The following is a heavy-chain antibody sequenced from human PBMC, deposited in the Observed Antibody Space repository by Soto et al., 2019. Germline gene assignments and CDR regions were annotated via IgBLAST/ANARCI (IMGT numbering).Heavy chain of an antibody. J-gene: IGHJ4*02. Sequence: PGGSLRLSCAASGFTFSSYAMSWVRQAPGKGLEWVSAISGSGGSTYYADSVKGRFTISRDNSKNTLYLQMNSLRAEDTAVYYCAKARGHYYDSSVDYWGKGTLVTVSS. D-gene: IGHD3-22*01. CDR2: ISGSGGST. V-gene: IGHV3-23*01. CDR1: GFTFSSYA. CDR3: AKARGHYYDSSVDY.